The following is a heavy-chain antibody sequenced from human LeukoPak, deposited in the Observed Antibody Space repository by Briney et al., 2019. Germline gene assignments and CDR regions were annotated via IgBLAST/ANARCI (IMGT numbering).Heavy chain of an antibody. CDR3: AKAAGRYSSGWDFDY. J-gene: IGHJ4*02. CDR2: IRYDGSNK. V-gene: IGHV3-30*02. CDR1: GFTLSSYG. Sequence: GGSLRLSCAASGFTLSSYGMHWVRQAPGKGLEWVAFIRYDGSNKYYADSVKGRFTISRDNSKNTLYLQMNSLRAEDTAVYYCAKAAGRYSSGWDFDYRGQGTLVTVSS. D-gene: IGHD6-19*01.